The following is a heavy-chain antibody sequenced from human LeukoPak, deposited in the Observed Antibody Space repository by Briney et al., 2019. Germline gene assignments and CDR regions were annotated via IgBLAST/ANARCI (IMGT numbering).Heavy chain of an antibody. V-gene: IGHV3-23*01. CDR1: GFTFGGHA. CDR2: ISGNGGST. J-gene: IGHJ4*02. Sequence: GGSLRLSCAASGFTFGGHAITWVRQAPGKGLECASVISGNGGSTYHADSVRGRFTISRDNSKNTLYLQMNSLRAEDTAVYYCARDSASSGRFDYWGQGTLVTVSS. CDR3: ARDSASSGRFDY. D-gene: IGHD6-19*01.